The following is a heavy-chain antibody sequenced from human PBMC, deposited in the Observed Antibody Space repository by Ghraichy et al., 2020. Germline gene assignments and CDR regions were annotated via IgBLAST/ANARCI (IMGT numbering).Heavy chain of an antibody. D-gene: IGHD6-19*01. CDR3: ARKYSGTDY. J-gene: IGHJ4*02. CDR1: GFTFSNHW. Sequence: GESLNISCAASGFTFSNHWMIWVRQDPGKGLEWVATIKQDGGEKYYVDSVKGRFTISRDNAKNSLYLQMNSLRAEDTAMYYCARKYSGTDYWGQGTLVTVSS. V-gene: IGHV3-7*01. CDR2: IKQDGGEK.